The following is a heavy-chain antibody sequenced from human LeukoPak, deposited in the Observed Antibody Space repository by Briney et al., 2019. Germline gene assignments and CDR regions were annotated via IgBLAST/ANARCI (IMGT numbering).Heavy chain of an antibody. J-gene: IGHJ5*02. CDR2: IKQDGSEK. D-gene: IGHD3-10*01. Sequence: GGSLRLSCAASGFTFSSYSMNWVRQAPGKGLEWVANIKQDGSEKYYVDSVKGRFTISRDNAKNSLYLQMNSLRAEDTAVYYCARQAKGITMVRGVIPNWFDPWGQGTLVTVSS. CDR3: ARQAKGITMVRGVIPNWFDP. V-gene: IGHV3-7*01. CDR1: GFTFSSYS.